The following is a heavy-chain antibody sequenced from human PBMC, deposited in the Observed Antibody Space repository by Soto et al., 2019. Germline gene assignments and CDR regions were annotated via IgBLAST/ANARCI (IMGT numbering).Heavy chain of an antibody. D-gene: IGHD3-16*01. CDR3: ARERYKVLSAGMDV. CDR1: GFSLTGYY. J-gene: IGHJ6*02. CDR2: INPNTGGT. Sequence: ASVKVSCKASGFSLTGYYFHWIRAAPGQGLEWLGWINPNTGGTTYAQKFQGRVTLTWDTSINTAYMELSSLRPDDTAMYYCARERYKVLSAGMDVWGQGTWVTVSS. V-gene: IGHV1-2*02.